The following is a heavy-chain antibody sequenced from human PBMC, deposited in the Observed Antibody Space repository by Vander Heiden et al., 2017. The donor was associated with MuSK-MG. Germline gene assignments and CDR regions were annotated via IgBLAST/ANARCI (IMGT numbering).Heavy chain of an antibody. CDR1: GFTFSSYA. D-gene: IGHD3-16*01. V-gene: IGHV3-23*01. J-gene: IGHJ4*02. CDR3: ARGSLEVDDVRGSFDY. CDR2: IRGRGGST. Sequence: EVQLLESGGGLLQPGGSLRLSCAAAGFTFSSYAMSWVRQAPGKGREWVVAIRGRGGSTYYADSVKGRVTISRDNSKNTLYLKMNRMSAEDTAVYYCARGSLEVDDVRGSFDYWGQGTLVTVSS.